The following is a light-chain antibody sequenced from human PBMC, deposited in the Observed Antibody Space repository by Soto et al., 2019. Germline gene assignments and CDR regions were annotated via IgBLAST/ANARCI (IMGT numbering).Light chain of an antibody. CDR1: SSNIGSNT. V-gene: IGLV1-44*01. CDR2: SNN. Sequence: QSVLTQPPSASGTPGQRGTISCSGSSSNIGSNTVNWYQQLPVTAPKLLIYSNNQLPSGVPALCSGSKSGTSASLAISRLQSEYEADYYCASWDDSLTGYVFGTGTKLTVL. CDR3: ASWDDSLTGYV. J-gene: IGLJ1*01.